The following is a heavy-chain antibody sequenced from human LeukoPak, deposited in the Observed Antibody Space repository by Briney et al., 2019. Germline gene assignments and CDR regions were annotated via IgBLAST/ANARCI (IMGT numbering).Heavy chain of an antibody. CDR3: ARLYDSFRAFDI. D-gene: IGHD2-15*01. CDR2: IYYSGST. J-gene: IGHJ3*02. V-gene: IGHV4-59*06. Sequence: TSETLSLTCTVSGGSISIYYWSWIPQHPGKGLEWIGYIYYSGSTYYNPSLKSRVTISVDTSKNQFSLKLNSVTAADTAVYYCARLYDSFRAFDIWGQGTIITVSS. CDR1: GGSISIYY.